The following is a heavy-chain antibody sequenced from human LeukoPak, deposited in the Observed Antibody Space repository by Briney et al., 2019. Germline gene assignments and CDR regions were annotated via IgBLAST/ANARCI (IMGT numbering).Heavy chain of an antibody. CDR3: ARRAGAYSHPYDY. D-gene: IGHD4/OR15-4a*01. CDR1: GFTFSTYS. CDR2: ISSSSSYI. V-gene: IGHV3-21*01. J-gene: IGHJ4*02. Sequence: NPAGSLRLSCAASGFTFSTYSMNWVRQAPGKGLEWVSSISSSSSYIYYADSVQGRFTISRDNARNSLFLQMNSLRVEDTAVYYCARRAGAYSHPYDYWGQGTLVTVSS.